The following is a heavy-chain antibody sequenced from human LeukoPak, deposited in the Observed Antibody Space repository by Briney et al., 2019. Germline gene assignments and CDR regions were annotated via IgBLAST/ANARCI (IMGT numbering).Heavy chain of an antibody. CDR1: GGSISSYY. CDR2: IYYSGST. D-gene: IGHD3-22*01. J-gene: IGHJ6*03. V-gene: IGHV4-59*01. Sequence: SETLSLTCTVSGGSISSYYWSWIRQPPGKGLEWIGYIYYSGSTNYNPSLKSRVTISEATSKNQFSLKLSSVTAADTAVYYCARVRDSSGYDYYYYMDVWGKGTTVTVSS. CDR3: ARVRDSSGYDYYYYMDV.